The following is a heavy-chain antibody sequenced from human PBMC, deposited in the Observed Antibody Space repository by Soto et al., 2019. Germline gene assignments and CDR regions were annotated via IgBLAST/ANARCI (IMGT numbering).Heavy chain of an antibody. Sequence: EVQLVESGGGLVQPGGSQRLSCAASGFSFSSFWMSLVRQAPGKGLEWVAAIKEDGSEKNYVHSVRGRFPISRNNAKNSLYLQMNSLRVDDTAVYYCARDVIWGQGSLVTVSS. CDR2: IKEDGSEK. CDR1: GFSFSSFW. V-gene: IGHV3-7*05. CDR3: ARDVI. J-gene: IGHJ4*02.